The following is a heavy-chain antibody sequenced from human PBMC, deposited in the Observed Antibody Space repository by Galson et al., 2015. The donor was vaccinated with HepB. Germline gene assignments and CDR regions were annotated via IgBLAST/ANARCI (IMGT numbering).Heavy chain of an antibody. CDR3: ATDDCDYSGCNSIDY. CDR2: IHYSGST. Sequence: SETLSLTCAVSGGSISSSSFYWGWIRQPPGTGLEWIASIHYSGSTYYNPSLKSRVTISIDTSKNQFSLKLSSVTAADTALYYCATDDCDYSGCNSIDYWGQGALVTVSS. D-gene: IGHD5-12*01. V-gene: IGHV4-39*01. CDR1: GGSISSSSFY. J-gene: IGHJ4*02.